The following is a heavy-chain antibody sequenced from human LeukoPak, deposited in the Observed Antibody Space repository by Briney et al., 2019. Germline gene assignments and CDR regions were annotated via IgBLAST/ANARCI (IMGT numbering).Heavy chain of an antibody. J-gene: IGHJ4*02. V-gene: IGHV3-43*02. CDR3: AEDIGPYDYGCGIDS. CDR1: GFTFDDYA. CDR2: ISGDGGST. Sequence: PGGSLRLSCAASGFTFDDYAMHWVRQAPGKGLEWVSLISGDGGSTYYADSVKGRFTISRDNSKNSLYLQMNSLRTEDTALYYCAEDIGPYDYGCGIDSWGPGTLVTVSS. D-gene: IGHD3-16*01.